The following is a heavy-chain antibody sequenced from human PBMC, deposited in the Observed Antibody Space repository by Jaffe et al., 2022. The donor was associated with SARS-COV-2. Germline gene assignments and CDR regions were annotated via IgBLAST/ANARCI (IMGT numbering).Heavy chain of an antibody. V-gene: IGHV3-7*03. CDR1: GLTFSSYW. D-gene: IGHD3-22*01. CDR2: IKEDGSEK. Sequence: EVQLVESGGGLVQPGGSLRLSCAASGLTFSSYWMNWVRQAPGRGLEWVANIKEDGSEKYFVDSVKGRFTISRDNAKSSLYLQMNSLRDEDTAVYYCARDRGYLTFDYWGQGTLVTVSS. J-gene: IGHJ4*02. CDR3: ARDRGYLTFDY.